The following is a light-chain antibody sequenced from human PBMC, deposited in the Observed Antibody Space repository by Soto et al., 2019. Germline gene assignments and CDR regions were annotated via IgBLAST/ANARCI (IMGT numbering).Light chain of an antibody. Sequence: QSVLTQPPSVSEAPRQRVTISCSGSSSNIGNNAVNWYQQLPGKAPKLLIYFDDLLPSGAPDRFSGSKSGTPASLALRGLQSEDESEYYCAARDDSMNGWGFGAGTQLTVL. CDR3: AARDDSMNGWG. CDR2: FDD. CDR1: SSNIGNNA. J-gene: IGLJ3*02. V-gene: IGLV1-36*01.